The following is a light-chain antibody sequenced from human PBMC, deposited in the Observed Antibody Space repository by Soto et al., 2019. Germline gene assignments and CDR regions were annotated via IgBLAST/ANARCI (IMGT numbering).Light chain of an antibody. CDR1: SSDVDDYNY. J-gene: IGLJ1*01. V-gene: IGLV2-11*01. CDR3: CSYGGTFYV. Sequence: QSVLTQPRSVSGSPGQSVTISCTGTSSDVDDYNYVSWFQQHPGKAPKLMIYDVSERPSGVPDRFSGSKSGNTASLTISGLQAEDEAGYYCCSYGGTFYVFGTGTKVTVL. CDR2: DVS.